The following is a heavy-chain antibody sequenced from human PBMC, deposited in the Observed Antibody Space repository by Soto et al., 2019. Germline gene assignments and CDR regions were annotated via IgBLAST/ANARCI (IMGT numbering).Heavy chain of an antibody. CDR3: ARDATTFDRDGYYYYFDY. J-gene: IGHJ4*02. V-gene: IGHV4-30-4*01. Sequence: QVQLQESGPGLVKPSQTLSLTCAVSGDSISSGDYFWSWVRQPPGKGLEWIGYIYYSGSTYYNPSLESRLSISIDTSKNQFSLRLSSVTAADTAVYFCARDATTFDRDGYYYYFDYWGLGTLVTVSS. CDR2: IYYSGST. D-gene: IGHD5-18*01. CDR1: GDSISSGDYF.